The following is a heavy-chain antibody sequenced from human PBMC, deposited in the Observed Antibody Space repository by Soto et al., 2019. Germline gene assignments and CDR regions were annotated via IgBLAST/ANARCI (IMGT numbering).Heavy chain of an antibody. CDR3: ARVEDSGTYLI. V-gene: IGHV1-18*01. CDR2: ISAYNGDT. Sequence: GPGVKKLGASVKVSCKASGYKFPDYGISWVRRAPGQGPEWLGWISAYNGDTEYANKFQGRITVTTDTSTTTVYLELRRLGPEDTAIYYCARVEDSGTYLIWGQGTLVTASS. J-gene: IGHJ4*02. D-gene: IGHD1-26*01. CDR1: GYKFPDYG.